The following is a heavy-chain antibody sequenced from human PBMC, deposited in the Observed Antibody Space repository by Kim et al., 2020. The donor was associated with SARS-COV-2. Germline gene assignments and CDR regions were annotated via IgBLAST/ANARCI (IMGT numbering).Heavy chain of an antibody. CDR1: GFTFSSYA. J-gene: IGHJ4*02. CDR2: ISGSGGST. D-gene: IGHD2-21*01. V-gene: IGHV3-23*01. Sequence: GGSLRLSCAASGFTFSSYAMSWVRQAPGKGLEWVSAISGSGGSTYYADSVKGRFTISRDNSKNTLYLQMNSLRAEDTAVYYCAKHIVVVIAIPYYFDYWGQGTLVTVSS. CDR3: AKHIVVVIAIPYYFDY.